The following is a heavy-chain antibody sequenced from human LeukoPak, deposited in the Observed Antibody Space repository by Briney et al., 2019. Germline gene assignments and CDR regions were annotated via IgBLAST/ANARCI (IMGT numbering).Heavy chain of an antibody. CDR3: ARDMGTGQCSSSSCYAFDY. V-gene: IGHV3-30-3*01. J-gene: IGHJ4*02. D-gene: IGHD2-2*03. CDR1: GFTFSSYA. CDR2: ISYDGSNK. Sequence: GGSLRLSCAASGFTFSSYAMHWVRQAPGKGLEWVAVISYDGSNKYYADSVKGRFTISRDNSQNTLHLLVNSLRTDDTAVYYCARDMGTGQCSSSSCYAFDYWGQGTLVTVSS.